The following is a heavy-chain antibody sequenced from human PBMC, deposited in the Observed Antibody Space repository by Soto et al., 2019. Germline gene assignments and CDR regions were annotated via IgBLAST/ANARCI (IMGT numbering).Heavy chain of an antibody. D-gene: IGHD1-26*01. Sequence: SETLSLTCAVSGGSISSSNWWSWVRQPPGKGLEWIGEIYHSGSTNYNPSLKSRVTISVDKSENQFSLKLSSVTAADTAVYYCARVGGSYYYGMDVWGQGTTVTVSS. CDR2: IYHSGST. CDR3: ARVGGSYYYGMDV. J-gene: IGHJ6*02. CDR1: GGSISSSNW. V-gene: IGHV4-4*02.